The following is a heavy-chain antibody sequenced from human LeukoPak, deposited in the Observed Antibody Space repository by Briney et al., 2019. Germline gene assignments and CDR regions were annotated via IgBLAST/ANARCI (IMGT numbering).Heavy chain of an antibody. V-gene: IGHV3-21*01. Sequence: GGSLRLSCAASGFTFSSYSMNWVRQAPGKGLEWVSSISSSSSYIYYADSVKGRFTISRDNAKNSLYLQMNSLRAEDAAVYYCARLTMSTTKRYYYYYMDVWGKGTTVTVSS. CDR2: ISSSSSYI. CDR3: ARLTMSTTKRYYYYYMDV. CDR1: GFTFSSYS. D-gene: IGHD5-24*01. J-gene: IGHJ6*03.